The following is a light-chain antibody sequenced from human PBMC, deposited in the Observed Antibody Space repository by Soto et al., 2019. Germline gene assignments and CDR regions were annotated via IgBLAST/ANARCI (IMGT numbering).Light chain of an antibody. CDR3: QQNNIYPPT. J-gene: IGKJ4*01. Sequence: DIQMTQSPSTLSASVGDRVTITCRASQSISSWLAWYQQKPGKAPKLLIYDASSLESGVPSRFSGSGSGKDFPPTSGSLPPDVLATYCGQQNNIYPPTSAGGPKVKIK. CDR2: DAS. V-gene: IGKV1-5*01. CDR1: QSISSW.